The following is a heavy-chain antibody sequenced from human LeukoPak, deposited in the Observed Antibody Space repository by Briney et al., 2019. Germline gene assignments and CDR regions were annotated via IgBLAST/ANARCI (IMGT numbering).Heavy chain of an antibody. CDR2: ISVSSNT. Sequence: PGGSLRLSCAASGFTLSSYAMSWVRQGPGKGLEWVSAISVSSNTYHADSAKGRFTISRDSYKNTLYLQMNSLRVEDTAVYYCAKERFKYFDYWGQGTLVTVSS. V-gene: IGHV3-23*01. CDR3: AKERFKYFDY. CDR1: GFTLSSYA. J-gene: IGHJ4*02.